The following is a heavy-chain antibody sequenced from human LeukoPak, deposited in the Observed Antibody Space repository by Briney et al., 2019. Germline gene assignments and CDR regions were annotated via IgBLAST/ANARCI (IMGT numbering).Heavy chain of an antibody. Sequence: PGGSLRLSCAASGFTVSSNYMSWVRQAPGKGLEWGSVIYSGGSTYYADSVKGRVTISRDNSKNTLYLQMNSLRAEGTAVYYCAAPGRYCSGGSCSTVKYFQHWGQGSLVTVSS. J-gene: IGHJ1*01. V-gene: IGHV3-66*01. D-gene: IGHD2-15*01. CDR1: GFTVSSNY. CDR3: AAPGRYCSGGSCSTVKYFQH. CDR2: IYSGGST.